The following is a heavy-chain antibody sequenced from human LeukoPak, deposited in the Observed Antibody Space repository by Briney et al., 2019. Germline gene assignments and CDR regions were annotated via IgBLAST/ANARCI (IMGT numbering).Heavy chain of an antibody. Sequence: NPSQTLSLTCTVSGGSISCGDYYWSWIRPPPGKGVEWIGYIYYSGSTYYNPSLKSRVTISVDTSKNQFSLKLSSVTAADTAVHYCARGVCGGDCYSRVRPDAFDIWGQGTMVTVSS. V-gene: IGHV4-30-4*08. CDR1: GGSISCGDYY. CDR2: IYYSGST. CDR3: ARGVCGGDCYSRVRPDAFDI. D-gene: IGHD2-21*01. J-gene: IGHJ3*02.